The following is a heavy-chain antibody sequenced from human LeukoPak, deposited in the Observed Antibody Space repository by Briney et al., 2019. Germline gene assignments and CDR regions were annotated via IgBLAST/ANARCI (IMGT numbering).Heavy chain of an antibody. Sequence: PSETLSLTCAVYGGSFSGYYWSWIRQPPGKGLEWIGEINHSGSTNYNPSLKSRVTISVDTSKNQFSLKLSSVTAADTAVYYCASGSVVAVTRTHRWFDPWGQGTLVTVSP. CDR1: GGSFSGYY. CDR2: INHSGST. D-gene: IGHD2-15*01. CDR3: ASGSVVAVTRTHRWFDP. J-gene: IGHJ5*02. V-gene: IGHV4-34*01.